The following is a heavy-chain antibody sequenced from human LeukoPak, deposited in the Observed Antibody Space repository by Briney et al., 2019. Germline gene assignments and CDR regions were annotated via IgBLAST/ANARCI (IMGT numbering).Heavy chain of an antibody. V-gene: IGHV3-21*01. Sequence: GGSLRLSCAASGFTFSNYNMNWVRQAPGKAMEWVSSITSCGTYNFYADSVRGRFTISRDNAKNSLYLQMDSLGPEDTAVYYCARDPYSGNYGNYYYYYMDVWGKGTTVTISS. J-gene: IGHJ6*03. D-gene: IGHD1-26*01. CDR3: ARDPYSGNYGNYYYYYMDV. CDR1: GFTFSNYN. CDR2: ITSCGTYN.